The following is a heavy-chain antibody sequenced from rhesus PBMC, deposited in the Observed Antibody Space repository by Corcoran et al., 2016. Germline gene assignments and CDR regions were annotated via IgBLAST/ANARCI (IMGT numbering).Heavy chain of an antibody. CDR1: GYSISSGHG. CDR3: ARDHEYRNYVDY. D-gene: IGHD2-21*01. CDR2: ISYSGSN. J-gene: IGHJ4*01. V-gene: IGHV4-122*02. Sequence: QLQLQESGPGLVKPSETLSLTCAVSGYSISSGHGCSGNRQPQGKGLDWIGYISYSGSNSYNPTLKSRVTISRDTSKNQFSLKLSSVTAADAAVYYCARDHEYRNYVDYWGQGVLVTVSS.